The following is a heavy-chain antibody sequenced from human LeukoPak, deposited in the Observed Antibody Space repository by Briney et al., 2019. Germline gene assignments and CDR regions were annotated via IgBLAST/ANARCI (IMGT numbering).Heavy chain of an antibody. Sequence: PGRSLRLSCAASGFTFSSYGMHWVRQAPGKGLEWVAVISYDGSNKYYADSAKGRFTISRDNSKNTLYLQMNSLRAEDTAVYYCARDGHYYGSGSYDYFDYWGQGTLVTVSS. D-gene: IGHD3-10*01. J-gene: IGHJ4*02. CDR2: ISYDGSNK. CDR1: GFTFSSYG. CDR3: ARDGHYYGSGSYDYFDY. V-gene: IGHV3-30*03.